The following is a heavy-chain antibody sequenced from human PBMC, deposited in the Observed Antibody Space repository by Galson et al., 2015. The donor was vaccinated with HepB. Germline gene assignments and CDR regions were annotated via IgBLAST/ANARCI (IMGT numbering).Heavy chain of an antibody. D-gene: IGHD1-26*01. Sequence: SLRLSCAASGFTFRRYWMSWVRRAPGKGLEWVANIKQDGSEKYYVDSVTVRFTISRDNAKNSLYLQMNSLRAEDTAVYYCARENSGSYYWGGYYFDYWGQGTLVTVSS. CDR3: ARENSGSYYWGGYYFDY. V-gene: IGHV3-7*03. CDR2: IKQDGSEK. CDR1: GFTFRRYW. J-gene: IGHJ4*02.